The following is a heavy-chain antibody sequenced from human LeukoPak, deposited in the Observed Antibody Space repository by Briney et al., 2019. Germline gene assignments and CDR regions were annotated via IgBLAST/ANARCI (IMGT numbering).Heavy chain of an antibody. CDR1: GFTFSSYG. V-gene: IGHV3-33*01. CDR2: IWYDGSNK. D-gene: IGHD1-14*01. J-gene: IGHJ6*03. Sequence: GGYLRLSCAASGFTFSSYGMHWVRQAPGKGLEWVAVIWYDGSNKHYADSVKGRFTISRDNSKNTLYLQMNSLRADDTAVYYCARENQKWGYYYYYMDVWGKGTTVTVSS. CDR3: ARENQKWGYYYYYMDV.